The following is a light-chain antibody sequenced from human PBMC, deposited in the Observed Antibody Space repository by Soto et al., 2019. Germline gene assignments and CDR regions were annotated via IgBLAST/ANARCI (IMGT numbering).Light chain of an antibody. CDR1: QGISNW. V-gene: IGKV1-12*01. J-gene: IGKJ4*01. CDR2: AAS. Sequence: DIQMTQSPSSVSASVGDRVTISCRASQGISNWLAWYQQKPGKAPKLLIYAASGLQSGVPSRFSVRGSGTDFTLTITSLQPEDFAAYYCQQANRLPLTLGGGTKVDIK. CDR3: QQANRLPLT.